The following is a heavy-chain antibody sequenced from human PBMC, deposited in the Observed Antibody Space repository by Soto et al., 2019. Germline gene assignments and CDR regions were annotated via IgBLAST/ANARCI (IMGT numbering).Heavy chain of an antibody. CDR1: VFTISKYA. CDR3: AKDPGNAGYFDC. D-gene: IGHD3-10*01. Sequence: GGSLILSCPVSVFTISKYAMSWVRHSRGRGLEWVSSLNGGGDGPHYADSVKGRFTIPRENPRNPLYLQMTSRSADDAALYYCAKDPGNAGYFDCWGQGTLATVS. V-gene: IGHV3-23*01. J-gene: IGHJ4*02. CDR2: LNGGGDGP.